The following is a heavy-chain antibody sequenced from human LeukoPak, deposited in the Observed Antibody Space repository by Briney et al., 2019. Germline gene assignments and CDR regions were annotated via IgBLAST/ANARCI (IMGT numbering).Heavy chain of an antibody. CDR2: IYCSGST. CDR3: AREMVYGNRYSSGWFPGNYFDY. Sequence: PSETLSLTCTVSGGSISSYYWSWIRQPPGKGLEWIGYIYCSGSTNYNPSLKSRVTISVDTSKNQFSLKLSSVTAADTAVYYCAREMVYGNRYSSGWFPGNYFDYWGQGTLVTVSS. CDR1: GGSISSYY. V-gene: IGHV4-59*01. J-gene: IGHJ4*02. D-gene: IGHD6-19*01.